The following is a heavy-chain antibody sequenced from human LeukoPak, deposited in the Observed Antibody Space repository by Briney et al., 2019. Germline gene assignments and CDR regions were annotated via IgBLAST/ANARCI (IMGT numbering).Heavy chain of an antibody. Sequence: SGPTLVNPTQTLTLTCTFSGFSLSTSGVGVGWIRQPPGRALEWVALIYWDDDKRYSPSLKSRLTITKDTSRNQVVLTMTNMDPVDTATYYCAHLDELSYSGAETFDYWGQGTLVTVSS. CDR3: AHLDELSYSGAETFDY. CDR2: IYWDDDK. CDR1: GFSLSTSGVG. J-gene: IGHJ4*02. V-gene: IGHV2-5*02. D-gene: IGHD6-19*01.